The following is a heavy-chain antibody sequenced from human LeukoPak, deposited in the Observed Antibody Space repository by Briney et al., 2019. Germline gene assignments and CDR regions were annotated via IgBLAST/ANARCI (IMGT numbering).Heavy chain of an antibody. CDR2: IFPSGGEI. J-gene: IGHJ4*02. CDR3: ATYRQVLLPFES. CDR1: GFTFSSYA. Sequence: GGSLRLSCATSGFTFSSYAMSWVRQPPGKGLEWVSSIFPSGGEIHYADSVRGRFTISRDNSKSTLSLQMNSLRAEDTAIYYCATYRQVLLPFESWGQGTLVTVSS. V-gene: IGHV3-23*01. D-gene: IGHD2-8*02.